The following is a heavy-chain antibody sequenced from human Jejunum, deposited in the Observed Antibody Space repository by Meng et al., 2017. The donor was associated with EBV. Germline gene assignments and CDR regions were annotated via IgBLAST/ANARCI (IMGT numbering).Heavy chain of an antibody. Sequence: QVQLVQCGSELKRPGASVRLSCKASGYTFTDYAIIWVRRAPGQGLEWMGWINTANGNPTYAQAFTGRFVFSLDTSVNTAFLQISDLKAEDSALYYCARYSGSYSLANWGQGTLVTVSS. D-gene: IGHD3-10*01. CDR3: ARYSGSYSLAN. CDR1: GYTFTDYA. CDR2: INTANGNP. J-gene: IGHJ4*02. V-gene: IGHV7-4-1*02.